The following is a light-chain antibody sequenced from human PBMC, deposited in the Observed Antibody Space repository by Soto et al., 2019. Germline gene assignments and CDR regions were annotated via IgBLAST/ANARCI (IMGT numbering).Light chain of an antibody. CDR3: HQYGSSPGT. J-gene: IGKJ2*01. CDR2: GAS. V-gene: IGKV3-20*01. Sequence: EIVLTQSPGTLSLSPGERATLSCRASHSVSSSYLAWYHQKPGHAPRLLIYGASSRATGIPDRFSGSGSGTDFTLTSSRLEPEDFAVYYCHQYGSSPGTFGQGTKLEIK. CDR1: HSVSSSY.